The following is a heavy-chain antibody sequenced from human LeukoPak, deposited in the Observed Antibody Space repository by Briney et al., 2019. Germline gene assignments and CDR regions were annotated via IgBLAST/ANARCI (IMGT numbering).Heavy chain of an antibody. CDR3: ARAGRGVTLYTDY. Sequence: GGSLRLSCAASGFTFSSYAMHWVRQAPGKGLEWVAVISYDGSNRYYADSVKGRFTISRDNSKNTLYLQMNSLRAEDTAVYYCARAGRGVTLYTDYWGQGTLVTVSS. V-gene: IGHV3-30*04. D-gene: IGHD3-10*01. CDR2: ISYDGSNR. J-gene: IGHJ4*02. CDR1: GFTFSSYA.